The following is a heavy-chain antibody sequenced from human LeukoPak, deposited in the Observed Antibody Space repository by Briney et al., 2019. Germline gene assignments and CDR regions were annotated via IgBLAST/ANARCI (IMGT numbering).Heavy chain of an antibody. J-gene: IGHJ4*02. CDR1: GYTLTDFP. CDR3: ASLSFHASATND. Sequence: ASVKVSCKVSGYTLTDFPVHWVRQAPGKGLEWMGGYDVEDGETVYAPKFQGRVTMTEDTATDTAYMELSSLDSEDTAVYYCASLSFHASATNDWGQGTLVIVSS. V-gene: IGHV1-24*01. CDR2: YDVEDGET. D-gene: IGHD2-2*01.